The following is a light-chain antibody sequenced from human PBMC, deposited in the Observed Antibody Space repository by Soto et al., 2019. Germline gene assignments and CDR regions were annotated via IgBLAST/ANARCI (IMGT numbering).Light chain of an antibody. CDR3: QRQLTPRA. CDR2: GAS. V-gene: IGKV3D-15*01. Sequence: EIVMTQSPATLSVSPGEGVTLSCRAIQSVSSNLAWYQQRPGQAPRLLIYGASTMATGIPDRFSGSGSGTDFTLTIRRREPEELVVSYCQRQLTPRAFGKGT. J-gene: IGKJ1*01. CDR1: QSVSSN.